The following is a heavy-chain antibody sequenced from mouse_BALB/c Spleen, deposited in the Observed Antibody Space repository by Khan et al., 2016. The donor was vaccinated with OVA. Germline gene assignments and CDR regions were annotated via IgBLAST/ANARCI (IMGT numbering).Heavy chain of an antibody. CDR2: IYPETDNT. D-gene: IGHD1-1*01. Sequence: QVQLKQSGAELVRPGASVKLSCKTSGYIFTSYWIHWVKQRSGLGLEWIARIYPETDNTYYNEKLKDKATLTADKSSSTAYMQLSSLKSEDSAVYFCAREEALYYFDYWGQGTTLTVSS. CDR1: GYIFTSYW. CDR3: AREEALYYFDY. V-gene: IGHV1-76*01. J-gene: IGHJ2*01.